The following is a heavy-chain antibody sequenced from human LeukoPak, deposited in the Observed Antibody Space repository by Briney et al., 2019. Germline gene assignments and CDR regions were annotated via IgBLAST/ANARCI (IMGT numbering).Heavy chain of an antibody. Sequence: GESLKISCKGSGYSFTSYWIGWVRQMPGKGLEWMGIIYPGDSDTRYSPSFQGQVTISADKSISTAYLQWSSLKASDTAMYYCARRPRPHYDILTGYPMGEYYFDYWGQGTLVTVSS. J-gene: IGHJ4*02. V-gene: IGHV5-51*01. CDR3: ARRPRPHYDILTGYPMGEYYFDY. D-gene: IGHD3-9*01. CDR2: IYPGDSDT. CDR1: GYSFTSYW.